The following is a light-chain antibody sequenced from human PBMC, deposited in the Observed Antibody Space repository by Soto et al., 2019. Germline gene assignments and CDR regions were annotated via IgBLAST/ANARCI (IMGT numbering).Light chain of an antibody. J-gene: IGKJ1*01. CDR1: ESISIW. Sequence: DIHLTQSPSFLSASVGDRITFTCRASESISIWLAWYQQKPGKAPKLLIYDASSLESGVPSRFSGSGSGTEFSLTISSLQPDDFASYYCQQYKSYPWTFGQGTKVDIK. CDR2: DAS. CDR3: QQYKSYPWT. V-gene: IGKV1-5*01.